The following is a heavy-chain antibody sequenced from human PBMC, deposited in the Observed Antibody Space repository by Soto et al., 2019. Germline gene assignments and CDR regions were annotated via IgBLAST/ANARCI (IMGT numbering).Heavy chain of an antibody. CDR3: ASDSFDY. J-gene: IGHJ4*02. CDR2: IGARGFPI. Sequence: PGGSLRLSCAASGLDFSAYPMNWVRQAPGKGLEWVSYIGARGFPIYYADSVRARFAMSRDNANNSMFLQTDSMTAEDTAQYFCASDSFDYWGRGALVTVSS. CDR1: GLDFSAYP. V-gene: IGHV3-48*04.